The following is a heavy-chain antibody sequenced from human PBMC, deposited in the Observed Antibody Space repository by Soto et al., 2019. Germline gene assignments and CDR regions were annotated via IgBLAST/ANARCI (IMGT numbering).Heavy chain of an antibody. CDR2: INTGNGNT. D-gene: IGHD2-21*01. J-gene: IGHJ6*02. CDR1: GYTFTTYA. CDR3: ARDSSAGVIFTSRYYYGLDG. V-gene: IGHV1-3*04. Sequence: ASVKVSCTASGYTFTTYAMHWVRQAPGQRLEWMGWINTGNGNTKYSQKFQGRVTITRDTSATSASTVYMEGSSLRSEDTAIYYWARDSSAGVIFTSRYYYGLDGWCQGTTVTVSS.